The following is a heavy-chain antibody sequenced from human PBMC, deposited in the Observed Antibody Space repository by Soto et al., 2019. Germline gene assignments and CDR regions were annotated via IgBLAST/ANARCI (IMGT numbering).Heavy chain of an antibody. J-gene: IGHJ5*02. CDR2: MSHGGST. CDR1: GGSISGYY. CDR3: ARQGSTWRYWFDP. Sequence: SETLSLTCTVSGGSISGYYWSWIRQPPGKGLEWIGYMSHGGSTSYNPSLEGRVTISVDTYKNEFSLKLNSVTAADTAVYYCARQGSTWRYWFDPWGQGARVTVS. V-gene: IGHV4-59*08. D-gene: IGHD1-1*01.